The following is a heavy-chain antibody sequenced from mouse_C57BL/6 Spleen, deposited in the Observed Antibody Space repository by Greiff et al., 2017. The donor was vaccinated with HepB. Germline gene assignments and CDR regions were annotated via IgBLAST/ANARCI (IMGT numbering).Heavy chain of an antibody. V-gene: IGHV5-17*01. CDR2: ISSGSSTI. CDR1: GFTFSDYG. Sequence: EVQGVESGGGLVKPGGSLKLSCAASGFTFSDYGMHWVRQAPEKGLEWVAYISSGSSTIYYADTVKGRFTISRDNAKNTLFLQMTSLRSEDTAMYYCAKSYDGYYGGYFDYWGQGTTLTVSS. CDR3: AKSYDGYYGGYFDY. J-gene: IGHJ2*01. D-gene: IGHD2-3*01.